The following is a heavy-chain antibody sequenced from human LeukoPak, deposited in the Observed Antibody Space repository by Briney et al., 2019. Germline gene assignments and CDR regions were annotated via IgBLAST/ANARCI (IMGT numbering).Heavy chain of an antibody. V-gene: IGHV3-21*01. Sequence: GGSLRLSCAASGFTFSSYSMNWVRQAPGKGLEWVSCISSSSRYIYYADSVKGRFTISRDNAKKSLYLQMNSLRAEDTAVYYCARSPYYYGSGIYPQPRDYWGQGTLVTVSS. CDR2: ISSSSRYI. J-gene: IGHJ4*02. CDR3: ARSPYYYGSGIYPQPRDY. CDR1: GFTFSSYS. D-gene: IGHD3-10*01.